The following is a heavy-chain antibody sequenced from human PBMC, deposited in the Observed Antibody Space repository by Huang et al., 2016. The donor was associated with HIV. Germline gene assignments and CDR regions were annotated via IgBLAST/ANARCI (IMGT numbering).Heavy chain of an antibody. J-gene: IGHJ4*02. Sequence: QVQLVESGGGVVQPGRSLRLSCAASGFTFTSYAMHWVRQAPGKGLGWVALISYNESKKYYADSVKGRFTSSRDYSKNTLYLHMNSLRAEDTAVYYCAREGRDYVWGSYSDYWGQGTLVTVSS. V-gene: IGHV3-30-3*01. CDR1: GFTFTSYA. CDR2: ISYNESKK. CDR3: AREGRDYVWGSYSDY. D-gene: IGHD3-16*01.